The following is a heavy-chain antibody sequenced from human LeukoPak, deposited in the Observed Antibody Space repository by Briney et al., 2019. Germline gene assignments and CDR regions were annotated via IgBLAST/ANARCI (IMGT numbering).Heavy chain of an antibody. CDR1: GFSFTNDY. V-gene: IGHV3-53*01. CDR3: ARASELDY. J-gene: IGHJ4*02. Sequence: GGSLRLSCTASGFSFTNDYMSWVRQTPGKGLECVAMIYTADATHYADSVKGRFTISRDSSKNTVYLQMKSLRAEDTAVYYCARASELDYWGQGTLVTVSS. D-gene: IGHD1-14*01. CDR2: IYTADAT.